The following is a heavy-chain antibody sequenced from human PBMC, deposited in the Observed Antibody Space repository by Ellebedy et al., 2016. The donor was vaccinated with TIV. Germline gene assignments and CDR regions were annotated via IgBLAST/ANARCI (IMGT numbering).Heavy chain of an antibody. Sequence: GESLKISCAASGFTFSSYSMNSVRQAPGKGLEWVSSISSSSSYIYYADSVKGRFTLSRDNAKNSLYLQMNSLRAEDTAVYYCARDPQYYFDYWGQGTLVTVSS. CDR3: ARDPQYYFDY. V-gene: IGHV3-21*01. J-gene: IGHJ4*02. CDR2: ISSSSSYI. CDR1: GFTFSSYS.